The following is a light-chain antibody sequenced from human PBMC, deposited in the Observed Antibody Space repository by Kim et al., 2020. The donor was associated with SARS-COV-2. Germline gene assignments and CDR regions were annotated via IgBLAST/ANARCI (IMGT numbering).Light chain of an antibody. V-gene: IGKV3-20*01. Sequence: SPGESASLSCRASHNVNRHFLAWYQQRPGQAPRLLIYGASTRASGIPDRFTGSGSGTDFTLTVDRLEPDDFAVYYCQQYGSSRLTFGGGTKVDIK. CDR1: HNVNRHF. CDR3: QQYGSSRLT. CDR2: GAS. J-gene: IGKJ4*01.